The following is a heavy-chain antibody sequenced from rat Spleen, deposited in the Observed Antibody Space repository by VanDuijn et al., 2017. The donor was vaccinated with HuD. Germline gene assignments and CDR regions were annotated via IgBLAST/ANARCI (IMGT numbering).Heavy chain of an antibody. CDR1: GFTFTNYY. Sequence: EVQLVESDGGLVQPGRSLTLSCAASGFTFTNYYMAWVRQAPTKGLEWVAYISTGGDNTFYRDSMKGRFTVSRDNAKTTLYLQMDSLTSEDTATYYCATGPRILRIDWFTYWGQGTLVTVSS. CDR3: ATGPRILRIDWFTY. D-gene: IGHD1-6*01. V-gene: IGHV5-27*01. J-gene: IGHJ3*01. CDR2: ISTGGDNT.